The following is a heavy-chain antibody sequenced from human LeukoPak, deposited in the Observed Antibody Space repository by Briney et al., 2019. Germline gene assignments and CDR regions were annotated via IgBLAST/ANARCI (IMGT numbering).Heavy chain of an antibody. J-gene: IGHJ4*02. CDR1: GFTFSRYW. CDR3: ARDPYSSSSH. D-gene: IGHD6-13*01. Sequence: GGSLRLSCAASGFTFSRYWMHWVRQASGKGLVWVSGINSDGSTTSFADSVKGRFTISRDNAKNTLYLQMNSLRAEDTAVYYCARDPYSSSSHWGQGTLVTVSS. CDR2: INSDGSTT. V-gene: IGHV3-74*01.